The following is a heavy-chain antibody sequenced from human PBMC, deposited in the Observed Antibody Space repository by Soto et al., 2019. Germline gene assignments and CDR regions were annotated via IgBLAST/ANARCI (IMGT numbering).Heavy chain of an antibody. D-gene: IGHD3-3*02. V-gene: IGHV3-23*01. CDR2: ISGSGGST. Sequence: GGSLRLSCAASGFTFSSYAMSWVRQAPGKGLEWVSAISGSGGSTYYADSVKGRFTISRDNSKNTLYLQMNSLRAEVTAVYYCARSPSISSDAFDIWGQGTMVTVSS. CDR1: GFTFSSYA. CDR3: ARSPSISSDAFDI. J-gene: IGHJ3*02.